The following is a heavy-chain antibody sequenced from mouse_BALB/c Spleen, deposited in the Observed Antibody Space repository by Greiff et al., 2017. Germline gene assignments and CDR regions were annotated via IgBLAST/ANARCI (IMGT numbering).Heavy chain of an antibody. CDR3: AREIYYDYGYAMDY. Sequence: EVKLMESGGGLVQPGGSLRLSCATSGFTFTDYYMSWVRQPPGKALEWLGFIRNKANGYTTEYSASVKGRFTISRDNSQSILYLQMNTLRAEDSATYYCAREIYYDYGYAMDYWGQGTSVTVSS. CDR2: IRNKANGYTT. D-gene: IGHD2-4*01. V-gene: IGHV7-3*02. CDR1: GFTFTDYY. J-gene: IGHJ4*01.